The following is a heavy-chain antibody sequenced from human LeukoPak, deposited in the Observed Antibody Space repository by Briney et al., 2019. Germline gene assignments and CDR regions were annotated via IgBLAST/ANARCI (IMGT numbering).Heavy chain of an antibody. V-gene: IGHV1-69*13. J-gene: IGHJ4*02. CDR2: IIPIFGTA. D-gene: IGHD3-16*01. Sequence: ASVKVSCKASGGTFSSYAISWVRQAPGQGLEWMGGIIPIFGTANYAQKFQGRVTITADESTSTAYMELSSLRSEDTAVCYCARVWEHYFDYWGQGTLVTVSS. CDR1: GGTFSSYA. CDR3: ARVWEHYFDY.